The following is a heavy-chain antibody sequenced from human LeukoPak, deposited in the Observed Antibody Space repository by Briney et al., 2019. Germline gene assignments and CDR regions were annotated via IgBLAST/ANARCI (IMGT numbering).Heavy chain of an antibody. D-gene: IGHD6-19*01. J-gene: IGHJ5*02. Sequence: PGGSLRLSCAASGFTFSSYWMSWVRQAPGKGLEWVANIKQDGSEKYYVDSVKGRFTISRDNAKNSLYLQMNSLRAEDTAVYYCARDPNSSGWYGTYNWFDPWGQGTLVTVSS. CDR3: ARDPNSSGWYGTYNWFDP. V-gene: IGHV3-7*01. CDR2: IKQDGSEK. CDR1: GFTFSSYW.